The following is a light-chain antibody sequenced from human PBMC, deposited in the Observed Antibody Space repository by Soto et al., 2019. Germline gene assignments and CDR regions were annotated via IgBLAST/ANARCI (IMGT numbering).Light chain of an antibody. CDR2: DVS. CDR3: SSYTSDRTYV. CDR1: SSDVGGYNY. J-gene: IGLJ1*01. Sequence: QSVLTQPASVSGSPGQSITISCTGTSSDVGGYNYVSWYQEHPGKAPKLMIYDVSNRPSGVSNRFSGSKSDNTASLTISGLQAEDEADYYCSSYTSDRTYVFGTGTRSPS. V-gene: IGLV2-14*01.